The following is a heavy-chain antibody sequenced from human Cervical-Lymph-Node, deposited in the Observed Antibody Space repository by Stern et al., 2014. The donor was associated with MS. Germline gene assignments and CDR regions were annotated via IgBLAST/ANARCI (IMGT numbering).Heavy chain of an antibody. Sequence: QLVQSGAEVKKPGSSVKVSCKASGGTFNNHVISWVRQARGQGLEWMGGIIPMFGTPNYARKVQGRVTIIADKSTSTVHMVLRNLSDEDTAMYYCANRDMGYTYGRHDYWGQGTLVTVS. CDR2: IIPMFGTP. V-gene: IGHV1-69*06. CDR1: GGTFNNHV. D-gene: IGHD5-12*01. CDR3: ANRDMGYTYGRHDY. J-gene: IGHJ4*02.